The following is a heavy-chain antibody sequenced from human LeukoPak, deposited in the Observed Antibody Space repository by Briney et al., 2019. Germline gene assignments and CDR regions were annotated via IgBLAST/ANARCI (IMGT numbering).Heavy chain of an antibody. V-gene: IGHV3-23*01. CDR3: AKAQHSSIWGYSDY. Sequence: PGGSLRLSCAASGFTFGSYAMSWVRQAPGKGLEWVSTISGSGGSPYYADSVKGRFTISRDNSKNTLYLQMNSLRAEDTAVFYCAKAQHSSIWGYSDYWGQGTLVTVSS. D-gene: IGHD6-13*01. CDR2: ISGSGGSP. J-gene: IGHJ4*02. CDR1: GFTFGSYA.